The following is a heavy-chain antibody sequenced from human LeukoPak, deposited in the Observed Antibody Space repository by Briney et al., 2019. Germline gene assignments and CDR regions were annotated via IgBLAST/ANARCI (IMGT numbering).Heavy chain of an antibody. V-gene: IGHV5-10-1*01. J-gene: IGHJ6*04. D-gene: IGHD3-9*01. Sequence: GASLQVSCKGSGSSFTSYWISWVRPLPGKGLEWMGRIDPSDSYTNYSPSFQGHVTISADKSISTAYLQWSSLKASDTAMYYCASSDMNGYGMDVWGKGTTVTVSS. CDR1: GSSFTSYW. CDR3: ASSDMNGYGMDV. CDR2: IDPSDSYT.